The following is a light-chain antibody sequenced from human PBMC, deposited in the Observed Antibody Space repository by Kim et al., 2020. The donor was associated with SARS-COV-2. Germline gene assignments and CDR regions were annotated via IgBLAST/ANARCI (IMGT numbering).Light chain of an antibody. CDR3: QQRTDWLT. CDR1: QSINNRF. V-gene: IGKV3-11*01. Sequence: EIVLTQSPATLSLSPGERATLSCRASQSINNRFLAWYQQKPGQAPRLLIHGASNRAAGIPARFSGSGSGTDFTLTISSLEPEDFAVYYCQQRTDWLTFGGGTKVDIK. CDR2: GAS. J-gene: IGKJ4*01.